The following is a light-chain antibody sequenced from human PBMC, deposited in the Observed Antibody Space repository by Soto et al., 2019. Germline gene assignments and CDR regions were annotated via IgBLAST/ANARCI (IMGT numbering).Light chain of an antibody. CDR3: CSYAGSYTFEV. CDR1: SSDIGGYNY. Sequence: QSVLTQPRSVSGSPGQSVTISCTGTSSDIGGYNYVSWYQQHPDKAPKLMIYDVSKRPSGVPDRFSGSKSGNTASLTISGLQAEDEADYYCCSYAGSYTFEVFGGGTKLTVL. CDR2: DVS. J-gene: IGLJ2*01. V-gene: IGLV2-11*01.